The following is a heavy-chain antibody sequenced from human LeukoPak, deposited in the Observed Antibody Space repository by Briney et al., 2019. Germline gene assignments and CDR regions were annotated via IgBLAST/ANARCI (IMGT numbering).Heavy chain of an antibody. D-gene: IGHD5-24*01. V-gene: IGHV3-53*01. CDR1: GFTVSSNY. CDR2: IYSGGST. CDR3: ARGGDGYNFDY. Sequence: GGSLRPSCAASGFTVSSNYMSWVRQAPGKGLEWVSVIYSGGSTYYADSVKGRFTISRDNSKNTLYLQMNSLRAEDTAVYYCARGGDGYNFDYWGQGTLVTVSS. J-gene: IGHJ4*02.